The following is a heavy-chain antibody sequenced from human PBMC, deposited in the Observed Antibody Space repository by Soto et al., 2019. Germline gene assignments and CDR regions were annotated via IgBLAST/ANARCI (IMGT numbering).Heavy chain of an antibody. Sequence: GSLRLSCAASGFTVSSNYMSWVRQAPGKGLEWVSVIYSGGSTYYADSVKGRFTISRDNSKNTLYLQMNSLRAEDTAVYYCARELTIFGVVIMGAFDIWGQGTMVTVSS. CDR2: IYSGGST. CDR3: ARELTIFGVVIMGAFDI. CDR1: GFTVSSNY. J-gene: IGHJ3*02. D-gene: IGHD3-3*01. V-gene: IGHV3-53*01.